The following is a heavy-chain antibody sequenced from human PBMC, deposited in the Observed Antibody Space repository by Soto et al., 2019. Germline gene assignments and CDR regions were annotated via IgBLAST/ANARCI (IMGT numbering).Heavy chain of an antibody. J-gene: IGHJ2*01. Sequence: QVQLVQSGAEVKKPGSSVKVSCKASGGTFSSYTISWVRQAPGQGLEWMGRIIPILGIANYAQMFQGRVTITADKSTSTAYMELSSLRSEDTVVYYCARDLGYTSYGSGSYYKGYWYFDLWGRGTLVTVSS. CDR2: IIPILGIA. CDR1: GGTFSSYT. V-gene: IGHV1-69*08. CDR3: ARDLGYTSYGSGSYYKGYWYFDL. D-gene: IGHD3-10*01.